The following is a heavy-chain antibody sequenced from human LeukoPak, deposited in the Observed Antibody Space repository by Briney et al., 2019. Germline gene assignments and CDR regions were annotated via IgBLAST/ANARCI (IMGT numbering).Heavy chain of an antibody. V-gene: IGHV1-8*01. Sequence: ASVKVSCKASGYTFTSYDINWVREATGQGLEWMGWMNPNSGNTGYAQKFQGRVTMTRNTSISTDYMELRSLRSEDTAVYYCARGPYDFWSGYYFPLHYYYYMDVWGKGTTVTVSS. J-gene: IGHJ6*03. D-gene: IGHD3-3*01. CDR2: MNPNSGNT. CDR1: GYTFTSYD. CDR3: ARGPYDFWSGYYFPLHYYYYMDV.